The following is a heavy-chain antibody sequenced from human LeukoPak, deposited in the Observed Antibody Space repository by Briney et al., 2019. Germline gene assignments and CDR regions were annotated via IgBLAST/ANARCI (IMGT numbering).Heavy chain of an antibody. J-gene: IGHJ5*02. CDR1: GGSFSGYY. CDR3: ARAQSIAAAGFIITGWFDP. D-gene: IGHD6-13*01. V-gene: IGHV4-34*01. Sequence: SETLSLTCAVYGGSFSGYYWSWIRQPPGKGLEWIGEINHSGSTNYNPSLKSRVTISVDTSKNQFSLKLSSVTAADTAVYYCARAQSIAAAGFIITGWFDPWGQGTLVTVSS. CDR2: INHSGST.